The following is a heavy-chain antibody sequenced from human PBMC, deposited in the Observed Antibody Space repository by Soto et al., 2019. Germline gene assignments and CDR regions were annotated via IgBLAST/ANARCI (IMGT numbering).Heavy chain of an antibody. V-gene: IGHV4-59*01. Sequence: SETLSLTCTVSGGSISGYYWSWIRQAPGKGLEWIGYVYDTGSTSYNPSLQSRVTISVDTSKKQFSLSLRLVTAADTAVYFCARSIAVPSSHIDHWGQGTRVTVSS. D-gene: IGHD6-6*01. CDR2: VYDTGST. CDR3: ARSIAVPSSHIDH. CDR1: GGSISGYY. J-gene: IGHJ4*02.